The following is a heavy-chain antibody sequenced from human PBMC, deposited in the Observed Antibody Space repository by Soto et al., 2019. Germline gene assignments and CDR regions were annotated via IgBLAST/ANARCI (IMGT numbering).Heavy chain of an antibody. V-gene: IGHV3-13*01. J-gene: IGHJ5*02. CDR3: VRGLPGGFDP. Sequence: PVGSLRLSCGAYGFIFSNFDMHWVRQTTEKGLEWVSGIGFAGDTNYSGSVKGRFTISRENAKNSLFLQMNSPRVGDTAVYYCVRGLPGGFDPWGQGTLVTVSS. CDR1: GFIFSNFD. D-gene: IGHD3-10*01. CDR2: IGFAGDT.